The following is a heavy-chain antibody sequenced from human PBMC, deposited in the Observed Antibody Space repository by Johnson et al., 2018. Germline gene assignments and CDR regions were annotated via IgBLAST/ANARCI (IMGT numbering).Heavy chain of an antibody. CDR1: GFTFSSFG. Sequence: QVQLVESGGGVVQXGRSLRLXCAASGFTFSSFGMHWVRQAPGKGLEWVAVISYDGSNKYYADSVKGRFTISRDNSKNTVYLQMNSLSAEDTAVYYCARVTIFGVVIMGAFDIWGQGTMVTVSS. CDR2: ISYDGSNK. CDR3: ARVTIFGVVIMGAFDI. J-gene: IGHJ3*02. D-gene: IGHD3-3*01. V-gene: IGHV3-30*03.